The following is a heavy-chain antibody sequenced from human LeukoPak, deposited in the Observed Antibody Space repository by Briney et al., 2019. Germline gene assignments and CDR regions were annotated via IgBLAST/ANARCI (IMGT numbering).Heavy chain of an antibody. CDR3: ATEGGGNSGWFDP. CDR2: IYYSGST. Sequence: SETLSLTCTVSGGSISSYYWSWIRQAPGKGLEWIGYIYYSGSTNYNPSLKSRVTISVDTSKNQFSLKLSSVTAADTAVYYCATEGGGNSGWFDPWGQGTLVTVSS. V-gene: IGHV4-59*01. J-gene: IGHJ5*02. D-gene: IGHD4-23*01. CDR1: GGSISSYY.